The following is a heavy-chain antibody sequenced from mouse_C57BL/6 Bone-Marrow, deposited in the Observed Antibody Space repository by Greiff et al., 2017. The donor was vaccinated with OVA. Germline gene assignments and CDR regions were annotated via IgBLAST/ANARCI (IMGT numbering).Heavy chain of an antibody. V-gene: IGHV1-81*01. J-gene: IGHJ1*03. CDR2: IYPRSGNT. Sequence: VKLMESGAELARPGASVKLSCKASGYTFTSYGISWVKQRTGQGLEWIGEIYPRSGNTYYNEKFKGKATLTADKSSSTAYMELRSLTSEDSAVYFCAPIYYYGRWYFDVWGTGTTVTVSS. CDR3: APIYYYGRWYFDV. D-gene: IGHD1-1*01. CDR1: GYTFTSYG.